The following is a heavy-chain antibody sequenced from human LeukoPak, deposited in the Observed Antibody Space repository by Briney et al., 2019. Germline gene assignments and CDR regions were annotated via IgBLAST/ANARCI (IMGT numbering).Heavy chain of an antibody. V-gene: IGHV3-43*02. CDR2: ISGDGRIT. CDR1: GFTFDDYS. Sequence: GGSLRLSCAASGFTFDDYSMHWVRQAPGKGLEWVSVISGDGRITVYADSMKGRFTISRDNAKNSLYLQMNSLRAEDTAVYYCARVRATVTTYGMDVWGQGTTVTVSS. D-gene: IGHD4-17*01. CDR3: ARVRATVTTYGMDV. J-gene: IGHJ6*02.